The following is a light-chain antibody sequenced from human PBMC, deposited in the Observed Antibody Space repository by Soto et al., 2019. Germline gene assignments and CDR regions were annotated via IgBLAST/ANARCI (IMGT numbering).Light chain of an antibody. J-gene: IGKJ2*01. CDR1: QTIDTY. CDR3: QQSHGIPYT. Sequence: DIQMTQSPSSLSAPVGDRVTITCRAGQTIDTYLNWYKQEPGKAPKLLIYAASSLHSGVPSRFSGSGSVTDFTLTISSLQPEDFATYFCQQSHGIPYTFGQGTKLEIK. V-gene: IGKV1-39*01. CDR2: AAS.